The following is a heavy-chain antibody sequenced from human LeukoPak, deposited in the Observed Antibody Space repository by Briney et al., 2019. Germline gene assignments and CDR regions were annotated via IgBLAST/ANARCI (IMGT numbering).Heavy chain of an antibody. CDR2: INPNSGGT. CDR1: GYTFTGYY. D-gene: IGHD3-10*01. J-gene: IGHJ3*02. Sequence: ASVKVSCKASGYTFTGYYMHWVRQAPGQGLEWMGWINPNSGGTNYAQKFQGRVTMTRDTSISTAYMGLSRLRSDDTAVYYCARDYYGSGSYWNDAFDIWGQGTMVTVSS. V-gene: IGHV1-2*02. CDR3: ARDYYGSGSYWNDAFDI.